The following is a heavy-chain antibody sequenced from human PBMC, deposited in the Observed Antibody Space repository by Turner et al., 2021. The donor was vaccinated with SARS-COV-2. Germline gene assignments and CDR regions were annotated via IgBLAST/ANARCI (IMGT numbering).Heavy chain of an antibody. D-gene: IGHD5-18*01. CDR2: IQQDGSEK. V-gene: IGHV3-7*03. J-gene: IGHJ4*02. Sequence: EVLLVESGGGLVQPGGSLSLSCAASGFTFSSYWMTWVRQTPGKGLEWVANIQQDGSEKYYVDSVKGRFTISRDNAKNSLYLQMNSLRAEDTAVYYCARDLLGYSYGSDYWGQGTLVTVSS. CDR3: ARDLLGYSYGSDY. CDR1: GFTFSSYW.